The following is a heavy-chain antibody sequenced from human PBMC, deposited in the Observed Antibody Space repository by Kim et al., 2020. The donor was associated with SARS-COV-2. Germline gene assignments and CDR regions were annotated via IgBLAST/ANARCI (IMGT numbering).Heavy chain of an antibody. D-gene: IGHD3-10*01. CDR1: GFTFSSYW. J-gene: IGHJ6*02. CDR3: ARDLGTITMVRGVPYYYYGMDV. CDR2: IKQDGSEK. V-gene: IGHV3-7*01. Sequence: GGSLRLSCAASGFTFSSYWMSWVRQAPGKGLEWVANIKQDGSEKYYVDSVKGRFTISRDNAKNSLYLQMNSLRAEDTAVYYCARDLGTITMVRGVPYYYYGMDVWGQGTTVTVSS.